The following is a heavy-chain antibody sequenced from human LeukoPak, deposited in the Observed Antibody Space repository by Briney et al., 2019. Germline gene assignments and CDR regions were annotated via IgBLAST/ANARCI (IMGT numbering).Heavy chain of an antibody. D-gene: IGHD2-2*02. CDR3: ARDDTQDY. Sequence: PGGSLRLSCAASGFTFSTYAMHWVRQAPGKGLEWVAVISYDGSNKYYADSVKGRFTISRDNSKNTLYLHMNSLRAEDTAVYSCARDDTQDYWGQGTLVTVSS. J-gene: IGHJ4*02. CDR1: GFTFSTYA. V-gene: IGHV3-30-3*01. CDR2: ISYDGSNK.